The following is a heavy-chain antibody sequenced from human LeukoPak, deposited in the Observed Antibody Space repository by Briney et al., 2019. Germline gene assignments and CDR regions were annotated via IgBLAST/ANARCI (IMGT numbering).Heavy chain of an antibody. D-gene: IGHD3-22*01. J-gene: IGHJ3*02. V-gene: IGHV3-30*18. CDR2: ISPDGSIG. Sequence: GGSLILSCAASGFTFTSYSMHWVRQAPGKGLEWVAFISPDGSIGNYADSVKGRFTISRDNSKNTVYLQINSLRPEDTALYHCAKDDHYDTSGHGWVFDIWGQRTVVTVSS. CDR3: AKDDHYDTSGHGWVFDI. CDR1: GFTFTSYS.